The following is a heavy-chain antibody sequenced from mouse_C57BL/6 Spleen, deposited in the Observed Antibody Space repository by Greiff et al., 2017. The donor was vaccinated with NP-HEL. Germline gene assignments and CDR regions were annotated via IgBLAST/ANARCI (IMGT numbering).Heavy chain of an antibody. Sequence: QVQLQQPGAELVRPGSSVKLSCKASGYTFTSYWMHWVKQRPIQGLEWIGNIDPSDSETHYNQKFKDKATLTVDKSSSTAYMQLSSLTSEDSAVYYCAREDYYGSSSYFAYWGQGTLVTVSA. J-gene: IGHJ3*01. CDR2: IDPSDSET. V-gene: IGHV1-52*01. D-gene: IGHD1-1*01. CDR1: GYTFTSYW. CDR3: AREDYYGSSSYFAY.